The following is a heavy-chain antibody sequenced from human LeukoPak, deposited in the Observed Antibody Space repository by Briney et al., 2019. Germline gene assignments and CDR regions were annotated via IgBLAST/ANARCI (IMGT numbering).Heavy chain of an antibody. Sequence: GGSLRLPCVFSGFTFSSYAMSWVRQAPGKGLEWVSSLSGGGGSTYYADSVKGRFTISRDNSKNTLYLQMNSLRVEDTAVYYCAKDPHTGYSFAYWGQGTLVTVSS. J-gene: IGHJ4*02. V-gene: IGHV3-23*01. CDR2: LSGGGGST. D-gene: IGHD5-18*01. CDR1: GFTFSSYA. CDR3: AKDPHTGYSFAY.